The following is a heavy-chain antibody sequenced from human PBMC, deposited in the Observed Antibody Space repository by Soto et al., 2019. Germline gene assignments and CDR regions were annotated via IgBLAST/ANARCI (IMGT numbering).Heavy chain of an antibody. J-gene: IGHJ3*02. CDR3: ASAHRMLNAFDI. D-gene: IGHD2-8*01. V-gene: IGHV3-7*03. CDR1: GFTFSSYW. CDR2: IKQDGSEK. Sequence: AGGSLRLSCAASGFTFSSYWMSWVRQAPGKGREWVANIKQDGSEKYYVDSVKGRFTISRDNAKNSLYLQMNSLRAEDTAVYYCASAHRMLNAFDIWGQGTMVTVSS.